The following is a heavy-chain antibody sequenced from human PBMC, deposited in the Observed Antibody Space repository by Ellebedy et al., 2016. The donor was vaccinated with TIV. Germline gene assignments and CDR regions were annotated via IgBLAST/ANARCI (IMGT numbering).Heavy chain of an antibody. CDR3: ARMVSRYYEISGYYPDY. Sequence: SLKISCAASGFTFDDHAMHWVRQAPGKGLEWVSGISWNSADEDYAESVKGRFTLFRDNAQNSLHLQMNSLRTEDTAIYYCARMVSRYYEISGYYPDYWGQGSRVIVSS. CDR2: ISWNSADE. CDR1: GFTFDDHA. D-gene: IGHD3-22*01. V-gene: IGHV3-9*01. J-gene: IGHJ4*02.